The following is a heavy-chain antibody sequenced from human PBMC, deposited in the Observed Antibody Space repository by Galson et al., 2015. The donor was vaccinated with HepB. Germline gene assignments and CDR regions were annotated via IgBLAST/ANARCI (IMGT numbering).Heavy chain of an antibody. D-gene: IGHD1-1*01. Sequence: SVKVSCKVSGYTLTELSMHWVRQAPGKGLEWMGGFDPEDGETIYAQKFQGRVTMTEDTSTDTAYMELSSLRSEDTAVYYCATVGTGTGYDNWFDPWGQGTLVTVSS. V-gene: IGHV1-24*01. CDR1: GYTLTELS. J-gene: IGHJ5*02. CDR3: ATVGTGTGYDNWFDP. CDR2: FDPEDGET.